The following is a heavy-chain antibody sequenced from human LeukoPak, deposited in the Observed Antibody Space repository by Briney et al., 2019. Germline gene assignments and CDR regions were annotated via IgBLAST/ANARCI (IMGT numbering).Heavy chain of an antibody. CDR1: GFTFSSYN. J-gene: IGHJ4*02. V-gene: IGHV3-21*04. Sequence: GGSLRLSCAASGFTFSSYNMNWVRQAPGKGLEWVSSISSSSSYIYFADSVKGRFTISRDNAKNSLYLQMNTLRAEDTAVYYCARNPIRFLEWLPDYWGQGTLVTVSS. D-gene: IGHD3-3*01. CDR2: ISSSSSYI. CDR3: ARNPIRFLEWLPDY.